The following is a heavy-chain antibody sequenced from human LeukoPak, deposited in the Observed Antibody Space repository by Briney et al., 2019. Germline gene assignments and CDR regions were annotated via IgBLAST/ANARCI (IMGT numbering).Heavy chain of an antibody. D-gene: IGHD3-10*01. CDR2: ISSSGSTI. CDR3: AKDHPAYGSGSYYVDY. Sequence: GGSLRLSCAASGFTFSSYEMNWVRQAPGKGLEWVSYISSSGSTIYYADSVKGRFTISRDNSKNTLYLQMNSLRAEDTAVYYCAKDHPAYGSGSYYVDYWGQGTLVTVSS. J-gene: IGHJ4*02. V-gene: IGHV3-48*03. CDR1: GFTFSSYE.